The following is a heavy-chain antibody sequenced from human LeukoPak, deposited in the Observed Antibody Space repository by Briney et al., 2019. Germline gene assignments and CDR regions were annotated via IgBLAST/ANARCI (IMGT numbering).Heavy chain of an antibody. J-gene: IGHJ4*02. CDR2: TYYRSKWYN. CDR3: ARQARSLQYCNSPTCSHFDS. Sequence: SQTLSLTCVISGDSVSSNNAAWNWIGQSPSRGFEWLGRTYYRSKWYNDYAVSVKSRITINPDTSKNQFSLQLNSVTPEDTAVYYCARQARSLQYCNSPTCSHFDSWGQGTLVIVAS. CDR1: GDSVSSNNAA. D-gene: IGHD2/OR15-2a*01. V-gene: IGHV6-1*01.